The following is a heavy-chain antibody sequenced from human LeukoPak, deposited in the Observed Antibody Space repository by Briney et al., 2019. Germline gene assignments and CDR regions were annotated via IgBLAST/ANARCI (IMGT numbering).Heavy chain of an antibody. V-gene: IGHV3-53*01. CDR3: ARDPEDYFDY. J-gene: IGHJ4*02. CDR1: GFTFSDYY. Sequence: GGSLRLSCAASGFTFSDYYMSWVRQAPGKGLEWVSVIYSGGSTYYADSVKGRFTISRDNSKNTLYLQMNSLRAEDTAVYYCARDPEDYFDYWGQGTLVTVSS. CDR2: IYSGGST.